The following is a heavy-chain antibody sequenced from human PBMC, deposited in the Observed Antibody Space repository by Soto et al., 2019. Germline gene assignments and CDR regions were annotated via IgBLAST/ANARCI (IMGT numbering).Heavy chain of an antibody. CDR3: ARVLVVGRNWYFDL. CDR1: GFTFSSYS. CDR2: ISSSRSTI. Sequence: EVQLVESGGGLVQPGGSLRLSCAASGFTFSSYSMNWVRQAPGKGLEWVSYISSSRSTIYYADSVKGRFTISRDNAKNSLYLQMNRLRDEDTDVYYCARVLVVGRNWYFDLWGRGTLVTVSS. V-gene: IGHV3-48*02. J-gene: IGHJ2*01. D-gene: IGHD1-26*01.